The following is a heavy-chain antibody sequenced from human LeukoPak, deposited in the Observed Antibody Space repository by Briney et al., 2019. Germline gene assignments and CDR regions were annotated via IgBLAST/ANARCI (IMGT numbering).Heavy chain of an antibody. J-gene: IGHJ3*02. V-gene: IGHV3-21*01. CDR3: ARGDIAPTGDAFDI. Sequence: GGSLRLSCAASGFTFSSYSMNWVRQAPGKGLEWVSSISSSSSYIYYADSVKGRFTISRDNAKNSLYLQMNSLRAEGTAVYYCARGDIAPTGDAFDIWGQGTMVTVSS. CDR1: GFTFSSYS. D-gene: IGHD5-12*01. CDR2: ISSSSSYI.